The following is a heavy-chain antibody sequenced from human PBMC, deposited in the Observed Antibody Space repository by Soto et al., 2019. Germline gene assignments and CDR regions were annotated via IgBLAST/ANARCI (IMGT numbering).Heavy chain of an antibody. CDR1: GYTLTELS. CDR2: FDPEDGET. J-gene: IGHJ4*02. Sequence: ASVKVSCKVSGYTLTELSMHWVRQAPGKGLEWMGGFDPEDGETIYAQKSQGRVTMTEDTSTDTAYMELSSLRSEDTAVYYCATALSSSWLVFDYWGQGTLVTVSS. V-gene: IGHV1-24*01. D-gene: IGHD6-13*01. CDR3: ATALSSSWLVFDY.